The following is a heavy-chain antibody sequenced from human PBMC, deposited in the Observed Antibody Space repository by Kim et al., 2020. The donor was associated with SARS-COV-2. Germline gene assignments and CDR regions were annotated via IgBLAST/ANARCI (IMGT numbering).Heavy chain of an antibody. D-gene: IGHD3-10*01. CDR3: ARDIWFGEYRWFDP. J-gene: IGHJ5*02. V-gene: IGHV4-31*02. Sequence: PSLKSRVTISVDTSKNQFSLKLSSVTAADTAVYYCARDIWFGEYRWFDPWGRGTLVTVSS.